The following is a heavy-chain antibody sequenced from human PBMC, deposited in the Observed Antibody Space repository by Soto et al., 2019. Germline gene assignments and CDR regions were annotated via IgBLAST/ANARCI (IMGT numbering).Heavy chain of an antibody. D-gene: IGHD1-26*01. CDR3: AKANSGSYYRRPFDY. V-gene: IGHV3-23*01. J-gene: IGHJ4*02. Sequence: EVQLLESGGSLVQPGGSLRLSCAASGFTFSSYAMSWVRQAPGKGLEWVSAISGSGGSTYYADSVKGRFTISRDNSKNTLYLQMNSLRAEDTAVYYCAKANSGSYYRRPFDYWGQGTLVTVSS. CDR2: ISGSGGST. CDR1: GFTFSSYA.